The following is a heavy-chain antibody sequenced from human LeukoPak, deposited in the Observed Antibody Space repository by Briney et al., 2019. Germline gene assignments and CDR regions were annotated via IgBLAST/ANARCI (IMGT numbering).Heavy chain of an antibody. CDR3: ARLLTFSGDYGMDV. V-gene: IGHV1-2*02. Sequence: ASVKVSCKASGYTLSGYYIHWVRQAPGQGLEWMGWINPNSGGTNSAQNFQGRVTMTGDTSINTAYMELSSLRSDDTAVYFCARLLTFSGDYGMDVWGQGTVVTVSS. J-gene: IGHJ6*02. CDR1: GYTLSGYY. CDR2: INPNSGGT. D-gene: IGHD6-25*01.